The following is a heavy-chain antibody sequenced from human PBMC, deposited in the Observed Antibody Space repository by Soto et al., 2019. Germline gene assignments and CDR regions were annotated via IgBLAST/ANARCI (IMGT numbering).Heavy chain of an antibody. V-gene: IGHV3-30-3*01. CDR2: ISYDGSNK. Sequence: GGSLRLSCAASGFTFSSYAMHWVRQAPGKGLEWVAVISYDGSNKYYADSVKGRFTISRDNSKNTLYLQMISRRAEDTAVYYCARVRGPDSSSYDNWFDPWGQGTLVTVSS. D-gene: IGHD6-6*01. J-gene: IGHJ5*02. CDR1: GFTFSSYA. CDR3: ARVRGPDSSSYDNWFDP.